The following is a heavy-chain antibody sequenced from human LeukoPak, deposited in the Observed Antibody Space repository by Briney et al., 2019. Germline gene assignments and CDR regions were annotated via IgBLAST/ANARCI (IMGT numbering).Heavy chain of an antibody. V-gene: IGHV3-48*03. CDR2: ISSSGSTI. Sequence: GGSLRLSCAASGFTFSSYEMNWVRQAPGKGLEWVSYISSSGSTIYYADSVKGRFTISRDNAKNSVFLDMDSLRAEDTAVYYCAPPGADSGLPLDVWGNGTAVTVSS. D-gene: IGHD4-17*01. CDR3: APPGADSGLPLDV. CDR1: GFTFSSYE. J-gene: IGHJ6*04.